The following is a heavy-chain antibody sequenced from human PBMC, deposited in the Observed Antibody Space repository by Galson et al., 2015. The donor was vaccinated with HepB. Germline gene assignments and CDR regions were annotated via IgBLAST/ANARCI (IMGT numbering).Heavy chain of an antibody. CDR2: IYYSGST. J-gene: IGHJ4*02. CDR1: GDSIGTGGYY. D-gene: IGHD1-1*01. Sequence: TLSLTCTVPGDSIGTGGYYWTWIRQPPGKGLEWIGYIYYSGSTYYNPSPKRRVIISEDTSKNQFTLKLSSVSAADTAVYYCARVNGRGFLDYWGQGTLVTVSS. CDR3: ARVNGRGFLDY. V-gene: IGHV4-31*03.